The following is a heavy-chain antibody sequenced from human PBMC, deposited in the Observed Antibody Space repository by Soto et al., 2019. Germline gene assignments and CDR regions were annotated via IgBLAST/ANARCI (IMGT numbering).Heavy chain of an antibody. CDR1: GFTFGAYS. CDR3: ARDGYSWRSDGFDI. Sequence: QVQLVESGGGVVQPGRSLRLSCAASGFTFGAYSMHWVRQPPGKGLEWVAVISYDGKNERYTDPVKGRFTVSRDNSKSTMYLQMISLRSEDTAVYYCARDGYSWRSDGFDIWGQGTMVTVSS. J-gene: IGHJ3*02. CDR2: ISYDGKNE. V-gene: IGHV3-30*04. D-gene: IGHD1-26*01.